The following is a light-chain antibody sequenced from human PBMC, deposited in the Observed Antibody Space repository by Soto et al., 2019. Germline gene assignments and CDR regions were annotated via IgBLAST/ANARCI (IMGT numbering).Light chain of an antibody. CDR3: QQYDFSSYT. CDR1: ERVISSH. CDR2: GAS. J-gene: IGKJ2*01. V-gene: IGKV3-20*01. Sequence: EIVLTQSPDTLSLSPGERATLSCRATERVISSHLSWYQQKPGQAPRLLVYGASTMSSGIPDRFSGSGSATYFTLIISRLEPADFAVYYCQQYDFSSYTFGQGTNVEIK.